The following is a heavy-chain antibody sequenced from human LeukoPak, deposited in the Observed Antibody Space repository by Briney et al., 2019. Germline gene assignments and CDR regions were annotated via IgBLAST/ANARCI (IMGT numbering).Heavy chain of an antibody. CDR1: GDTFIIYA. J-gene: IGHJ4*02. V-gene: IGHV1-69*06. Sequence: SVKVSCKASGDTFIIYAISWVRDAPGQGLEWMGRIIPIFGTANYAQKFQGRVTITADKSTSTAYMELSSLRSEDTAVYYCARAPPGSGSGGYYPHGGQGTLVTVSS. CDR3: ARAPPGSGSGGYYPH. CDR2: IIPIFGTA. D-gene: IGHD3-10*01.